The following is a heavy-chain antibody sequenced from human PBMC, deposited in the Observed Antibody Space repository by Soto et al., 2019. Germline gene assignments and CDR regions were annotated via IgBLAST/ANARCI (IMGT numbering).Heavy chain of an antibody. D-gene: IGHD3-22*01. J-gene: IGHJ5*02. CDR1: GGSIRASY. CDR2: IYSTGST. Sequence: KTSETLSLTCTVSGGSIRASYWSWIRQPAGKGLEWIGRIYSTGSTNYNPSFRSRATMSVDTSKNQFSLRLTSVTAADTAVYYCTKDEYSDSNNWFDPWGQGTPVTVSS. CDR3: TKDEYSDSNNWFDP. V-gene: IGHV4-4*07.